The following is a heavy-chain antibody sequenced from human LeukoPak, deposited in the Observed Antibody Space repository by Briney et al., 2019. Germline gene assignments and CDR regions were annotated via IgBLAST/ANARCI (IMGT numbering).Heavy chain of an antibody. D-gene: IGHD6-19*01. J-gene: IGHJ4*02. CDR1: GFTFSSYG. CDR2: IWYDGSKK. Sequence: GRSLRLSCVASGFTFSSYGMHWVRQTPDKGLEWVAVIWYDGSKKYSADSLKGRFTISRDDSKSTLYLQMNSLRAEDTAVYYCARDLGTAGSFYFDYWGQGTLVTVS. V-gene: IGHV3-33*01. CDR3: ARDLGTAGSFYFDY.